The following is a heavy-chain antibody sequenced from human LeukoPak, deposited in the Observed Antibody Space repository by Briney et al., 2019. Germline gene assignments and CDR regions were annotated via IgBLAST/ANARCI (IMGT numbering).Heavy chain of an antibody. CDR1: GLTFSNYG. CDR2: ISAYDGNT. CDR3: ARLRGYDFWSGYPDDAFDI. D-gene: IGHD3-3*01. V-gene: IGHV1-18*01. Sequence: ASVKVSCKASGLTFSNYGITWVRQAPGQGLEWVGWISAYDGNTNYAQKFQGRVTMTTDTSTSTAYMELRSLRSDDTAVYYCARLRGYDFWSGYPDDAFDIWGQGTMVTVSS. J-gene: IGHJ3*02.